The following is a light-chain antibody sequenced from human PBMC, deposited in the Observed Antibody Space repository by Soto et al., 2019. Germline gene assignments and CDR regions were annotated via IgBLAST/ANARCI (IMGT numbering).Light chain of an antibody. J-gene: IGKJ4*01. CDR1: QGINKF. CDR2: TAS. Sequence: DIQMTQSPSSLSASVGDSVTITCRASQGINKFLAWFQQKPGTAPKSLISTASRLQSGVPSRFSGSGSGTHFTLTINNLQPEDFATYYCQQYESFPLTFRGGTRVEIK. V-gene: IGKV1-16*01. CDR3: QQYESFPLT.